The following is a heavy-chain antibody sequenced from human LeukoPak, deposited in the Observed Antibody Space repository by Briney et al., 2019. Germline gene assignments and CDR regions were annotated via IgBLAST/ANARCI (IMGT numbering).Heavy chain of an antibody. CDR2: ISYDGSNK. CDR1: GFTFSSYG. D-gene: IGHD3-16*01. Sequence: GRSLRLSCAASGFTFSSYGMHWVSQAPGKGLEWVAVISYDGSNKYYADSVKGRFTISRDNSKNTLYLQMNSLRAEDTAVYYCAKEVFMIDAFDIWAKGQWSPSLQ. J-gene: IGHJ3*02. CDR3: AKEVFMIDAFDI. V-gene: IGHV3-30*18.